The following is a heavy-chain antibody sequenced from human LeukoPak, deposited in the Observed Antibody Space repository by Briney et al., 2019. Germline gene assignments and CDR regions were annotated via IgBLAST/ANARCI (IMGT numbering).Heavy chain of an antibody. D-gene: IGHD6-13*01. CDR3: ASHFSGDSSSWYIDAFDI. CDR1: GYSFTSYW. Sequence: GESLKISCKGSGYSFTSYWIGWVRQVPGKGLEWMGIIYPGDSDTRYSPSFQGQVTISADKSISIAYLQWSSLKASDTAMYYCASHFSGDSSSWYIDAFDIWGQGTMVTVSS. CDR2: IYPGDSDT. J-gene: IGHJ3*02. V-gene: IGHV5-51*01.